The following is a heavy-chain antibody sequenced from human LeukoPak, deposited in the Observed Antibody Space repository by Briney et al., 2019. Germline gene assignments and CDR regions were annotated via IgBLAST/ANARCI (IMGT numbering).Heavy chain of an antibody. CDR2: IYYSGST. CDR3: AGRSGWYSVSAFDI. CDR1: GGSISSYY. V-gene: IGHV4-59*08. J-gene: IGHJ3*02. D-gene: IGHD6-19*01. Sequence: SETLSLTCTVSGGSISSYYWSWIRQPPGKGLEWIGYIYYSGSTNYNPSLKSRVTISVDTSKNQFSLKLSSVTAADTAVYYCAGRSGWYSVSAFDIWGQGTMVTVSS.